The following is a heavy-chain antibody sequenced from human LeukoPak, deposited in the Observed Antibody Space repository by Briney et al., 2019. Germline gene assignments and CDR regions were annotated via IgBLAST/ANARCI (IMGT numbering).Heavy chain of an antibody. CDR3: ARDRGSSWYVDY. Sequence: ASLKLSCKASGDTFTGYYMHSVRQAPGQGLEWMGWINTSSGGTEYAQQFQGRVTMPGDTSISTAYMELRRLRSDDTAVYYCARDRGSSWYVDYWGQGTLVTVSS. V-gene: IGHV1-2*02. CDR1: GDTFTGYY. CDR2: INTSSGGT. D-gene: IGHD6-13*01. J-gene: IGHJ4*02.